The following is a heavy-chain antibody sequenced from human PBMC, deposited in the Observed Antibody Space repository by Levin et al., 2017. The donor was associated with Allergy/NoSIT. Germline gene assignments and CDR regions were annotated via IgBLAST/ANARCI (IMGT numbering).Heavy chain of an antibody. CDR2: IYYSGST. CDR3: ARPYCSGGSCLLRAFDI. D-gene: IGHD2-15*01. J-gene: IGHJ3*02. V-gene: IGHV4-39*01. CDR1: GGSISSSSYY. Sequence: SETLSLTCTVSGGSISSSSYYWGWIRQPPGKGLEWIGSIYYSGSTYYNPSLKSRVTISVDTSKNQFSLKLSSVTAADTAVYYCARPYCSGGSCLLRAFDIWGQGTMVTVSS.